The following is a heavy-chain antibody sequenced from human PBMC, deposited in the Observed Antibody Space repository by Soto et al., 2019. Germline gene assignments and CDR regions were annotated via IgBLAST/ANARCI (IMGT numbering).Heavy chain of an antibody. J-gene: IGHJ6*02. CDR2: ISYDGSNK. CDR1: GFTFSSYG. V-gene: IGHV3-30*18. CDR3: AKDQPETSYDYYGMDV. D-gene: IGHD2-2*01. Sequence: QVQLVESGGGVVQPGRSLRLSCAASGFTFSSYGMHWVRQAPGKGLEWVAVISYDGSNKYYADSVKGRFTISSDNSKNTLYLQMNSLRAEDRAVYYCAKDQPETSYDYYGMDVWGQGTTVTVAS.